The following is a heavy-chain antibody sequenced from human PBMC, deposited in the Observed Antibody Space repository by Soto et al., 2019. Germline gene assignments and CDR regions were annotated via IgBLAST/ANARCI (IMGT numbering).Heavy chain of an antibody. D-gene: IGHD1-26*01. J-gene: IGHJ6*04. CDR1: GFTFSIYW. CDR2: IDNAGSSA. Sequence: EVQLVESGGGLVQPGGSLRLSCAASGFTFSIYWMHWVRQAPGKGPVWVSRIDNAGSSARYADSVKGRFTISRDNAKNTVYLQMNSLRAEDTAVYYCTRVGGSVSGMAVWGKGTTVTVSS. V-gene: IGHV3-74*01. CDR3: TRVGGSVSGMAV.